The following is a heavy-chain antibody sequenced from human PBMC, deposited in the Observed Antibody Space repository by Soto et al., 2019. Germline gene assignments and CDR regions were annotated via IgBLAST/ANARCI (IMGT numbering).Heavy chain of an antibody. CDR2: ISGSGGST. J-gene: IGHJ3*02. CDR3: AASLRYFDWLPGLGYAFDI. Sequence: GGSLRLSCAASGFTFSSYAMSWVRQAPGKGLEWVSAISGSGGSTYYADSVKGRFTISRDNSKNTLYLQMNSLRAEDTAVYYCAASLRYFDWLPGLGYAFDIWGQGTMVTVSS. V-gene: IGHV3-23*01. D-gene: IGHD3-9*01. CDR1: GFTFSSYA.